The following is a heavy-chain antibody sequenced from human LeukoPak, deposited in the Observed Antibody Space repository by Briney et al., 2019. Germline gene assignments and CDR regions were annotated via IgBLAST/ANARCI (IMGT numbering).Heavy chain of an antibody. Sequence: PSETLSLTCTVSGGSISSYYWSWIRQPPGKGLEWIGYIYYSGSTNYNPSLKSRATISVDTSKNQFSLKLSSVTAADTAVYYCARARRMVGIDYWGQGTLVTVSS. CDR1: GGSISSYY. D-gene: IGHD1-26*01. CDR3: ARARRMVGIDY. V-gene: IGHV4-59*01. J-gene: IGHJ4*02. CDR2: IYYSGST.